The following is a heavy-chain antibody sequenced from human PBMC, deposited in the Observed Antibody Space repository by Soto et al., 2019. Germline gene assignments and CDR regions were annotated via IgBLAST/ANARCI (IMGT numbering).Heavy chain of an antibody. CDR3: ARLSYYFDY. J-gene: IGHJ4*02. CDR2: IYYSGST. V-gene: IGHV4-59*01. Sequence: SETLSLTCTVSGGSISSYYWSWIRQPPGKGLEGIGYIYYSGSTNYNPSLKSRVTISVDTSKNQFSLKLSSVTAADTSVYYCARLSYYFDYWGQGTLVTVSS. CDR1: GGSISSYY.